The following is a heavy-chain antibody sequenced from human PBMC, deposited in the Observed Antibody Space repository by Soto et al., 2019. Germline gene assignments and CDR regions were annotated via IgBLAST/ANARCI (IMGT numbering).Heavy chain of an antibody. V-gene: IGHV3-7*01. Sequence: EVQLVESGGGLVQPGWSLRLSCAASGLTFTTYWMHWVRQAPGKGLEWVANIKQDGSEIYYADSVKGRFIIPRDYAKNSLYLQMNILRAEDTAVYYGARAYFDSCGKGTLVTVSS. CDR3: ARAYFDS. CDR1: GLTFTTYW. J-gene: IGHJ4*02. CDR2: IKQDGSEI.